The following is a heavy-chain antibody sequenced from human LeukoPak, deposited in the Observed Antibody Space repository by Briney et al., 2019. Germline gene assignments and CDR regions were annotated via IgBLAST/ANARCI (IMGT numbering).Heavy chain of an antibody. D-gene: IGHD4-23*01. CDR3: ARDYGGNSGEFDP. V-gene: IGHV4-59*01. J-gene: IGHJ5*02. CDR2: VYNRGTT. Sequence: SETLSLTCSVSGGSITSYYWSWIRQSPMKALEWLGSVYNRGTTYYNPSLKSRVTISGDTSKNQLSLRMTYVTTAGTAVYFCARDYGGNSGEFDPWGQGTLVTVSS. CDR1: GGSITSYY.